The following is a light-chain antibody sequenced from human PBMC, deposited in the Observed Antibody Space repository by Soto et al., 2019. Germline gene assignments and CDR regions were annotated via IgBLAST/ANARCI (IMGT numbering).Light chain of an antibody. J-gene: IGKJ4*01. CDR1: QSISGY. V-gene: IGKV1-5*01. Sequence: DIQMTQSPSTLSASVGDRVTIACRASQSISGYLAWYQRKPGKAPKLLIYDASNLETGVPSRFSGSASGTEHTLTINRLQPDDFATYYYQQYSAYSLTFGGGTKEEIK. CDR2: DAS. CDR3: QQYSAYSLT.